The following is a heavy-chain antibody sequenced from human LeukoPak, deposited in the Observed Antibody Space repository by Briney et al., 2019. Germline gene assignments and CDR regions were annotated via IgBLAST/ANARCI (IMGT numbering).Heavy chain of an antibody. J-gene: IGHJ5*02. CDR3: ARVTVTTTGWFDP. CDR1: GYTFTSYY. CDR2: ISPSGGST. V-gene: IGHV1-46*01. D-gene: IGHD4-17*01. Sequence: GASVKVSCKASGYTFTSYYIHWVRQAPGQGLEWMGIISPSGGSTSYAQKFQGKVTMTRDTSTSTVYMDLSSLRSEDTAVYYCARVTVTTTGWFDPWGQGTLVTVSS.